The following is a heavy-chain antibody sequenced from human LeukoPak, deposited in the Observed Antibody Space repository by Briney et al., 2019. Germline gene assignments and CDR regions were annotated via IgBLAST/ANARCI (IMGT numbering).Heavy chain of an antibody. CDR2: ISGSGGST. J-gene: IGHJ4*02. CDR3: AKDGSDYDILTGDY. CDR1: GFTFSSYA. D-gene: IGHD3-9*01. Sequence: GGSLRLSCAASGFTFSSYAMSWVRQAPGKGLEWVSAISGSGGSTYYADSVKGRFTISRDNSKNTLYLQMNSLRAEDTAVYYCAKDGSDYDILTGDYWGQGTLVTVSS. V-gene: IGHV3-23*01.